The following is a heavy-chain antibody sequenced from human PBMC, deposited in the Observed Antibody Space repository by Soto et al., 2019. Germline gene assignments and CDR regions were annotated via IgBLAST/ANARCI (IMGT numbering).Heavy chain of an antibody. D-gene: IGHD2-2*01. J-gene: IGHJ4*02. V-gene: IGHV3-23*01. Sequence: PGGSLRLSCAASGFNFSTCAMNWVRQAPGKGLEWVSAISGSGGNTYYADSVKGRFTISRDNSKNTLYLQMNSLRAEDTAVYFCAKGNIVVVPAADFDYWGQGPLVTVSS. CDR2: ISGSGGNT. CDR1: GFNFSTCA. CDR3: AKGNIVVVPAADFDY.